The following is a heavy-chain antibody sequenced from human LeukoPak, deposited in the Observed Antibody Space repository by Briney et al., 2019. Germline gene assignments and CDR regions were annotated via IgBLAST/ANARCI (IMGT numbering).Heavy chain of an antibody. CDR3: AKPFYYDSSGHLVGH. Sequence: PGRSLRLSCAASGFSFEDYAMHWVRQAPGKGLEWVSGISWNSGSIGYADSVKGRFTISRDNAKNSLYLQMNSLRAEDTALYYCAKPFYYDSSGHLVGHWGQGTLVTVSS. D-gene: IGHD3-22*01. V-gene: IGHV3-9*01. CDR2: ISWNSGSI. CDR1: GFSFEDYA. J-gene: IGHJ1*01.